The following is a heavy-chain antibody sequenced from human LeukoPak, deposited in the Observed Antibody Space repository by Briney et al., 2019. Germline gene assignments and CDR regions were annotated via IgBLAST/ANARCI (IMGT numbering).Heavy chain of an antibody. J-gene: IGHJ4*02. CDR2: IIPIIGTA. V-gene: IGHV1-69*13. CDR1: GGTFSSYA. CDR3: AREPCTNGVCYADY. Sequence: SVKVSCKASGGTFSSYAISWVRQAPGQGLEWMGGIIPIIGTANYAQKFQGRVTITADESTSTAYMELSSLRSEDTAVYYCAREPCTNGVCYADYWGQGTLVTVSS. D-gene: IGHD2-8*01.